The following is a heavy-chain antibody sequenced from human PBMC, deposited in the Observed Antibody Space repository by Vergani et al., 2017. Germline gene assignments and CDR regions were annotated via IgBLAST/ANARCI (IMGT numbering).Heavy chain of an antibody. D-gene: IGHD4-23*01. CDR2: MNPNSGNT. CDR3: ARDHDYGGNRAHDAFDI. V-gene: IGHV1-8*01. Sequence: QVPLVPSGAAVKTPGASVTVSCTASGYTFTSYDINWVRQATGQGLEWMGWMNPNSGNTGYAQKFQGRVTMTRNTSISTAYMELSSLRAEDTAVYYCARDHDYGGNRAHDAFDIWGQGTLVTVSS. J-gene: IGHJ3*02. CDR1: GYTFTSYD.